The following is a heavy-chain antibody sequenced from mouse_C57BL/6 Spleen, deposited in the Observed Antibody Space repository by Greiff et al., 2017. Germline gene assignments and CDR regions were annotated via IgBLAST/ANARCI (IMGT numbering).Heavy chain of an antibody. V-gene: IGHV1-64*01. D-gene: IGHD2-5*01. CDR2: IHPTSGST. J-gene: IGHJ3*01. Sequence: QVQLQQPGAELVKPGASVKLSCKASGYTFTSYWMHWVKQRPGQGLEWIGMIHPTSGSTNYNEKFKSKATLTVDKSSSTAYMQLSSLTSEDSAVYYCARYLSNYSFAYWGQGTLVTVSA. CDR1: GYTFTSYW. CDR3: ARYLSNYSFAY.